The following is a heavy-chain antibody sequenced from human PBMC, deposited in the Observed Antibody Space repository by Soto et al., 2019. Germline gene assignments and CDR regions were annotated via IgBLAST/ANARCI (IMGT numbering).Heavy chain of an antibody. CDR1: GGTFSSYA. J-gene: IGHJ4*02. D-gene: IGHD3-22*01. Sequence: SVKVSCKASGGTFSSYAISWVRQAPGQGLEWMGGIIPIFGTANYAQKFQGRVTITADESTSTAYMELSSLRSEDTAVYYCAREREGYYYDSSGYSAPIDYWGQGTLVTVSS. V-gene: IGHV1-69*13. CDR3: AREREGYYYDSSGYSAPIDY. CDR2: IIPIFGTA.